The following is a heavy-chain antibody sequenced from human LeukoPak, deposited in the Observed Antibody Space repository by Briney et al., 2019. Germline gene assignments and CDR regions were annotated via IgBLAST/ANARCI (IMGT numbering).Heavy chain of an antibody. CDR2: ISAYNGNT. Sequence: GASVTVSCKASGYTFTSYGISWVRQAPGQGLEWMGWISAYNGNTNYAQKLQGRVTMTTDTSTSTAYMELRSLRSDDTAVYYCARLGSGYDYAYFDYWGQGTLVTVPS. V-gene: IGHV1-18*01. D-gene: IGHD5-12*01. J-gene: IGHJ4*02. CDR1: GYTFTSYG. CDR3: ARLGSGYDYAYFDY.